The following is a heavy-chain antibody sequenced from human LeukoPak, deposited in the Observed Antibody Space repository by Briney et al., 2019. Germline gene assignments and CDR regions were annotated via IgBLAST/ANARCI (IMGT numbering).Heavy chain of an antibody. CDR3: ASDYSDSSGLGYYYYYMDV. CDR1: GYTFTDYY. CDR2: INPNSGDT. J-gene: IGHJ6*03. Sequence: VSVKVSCKASGYTFTDYYMHWVRQAPGQGLEWMGWINPNSGDTNYAQKFQGRVTMTRDTSISTAYMELSSLRSDDTAVYYCASDYSDSSGLGYYYYYMDVWGKGTTVTVSS. V-gene: IGHV1-2*02. D-gene: IGHD3-22*01.